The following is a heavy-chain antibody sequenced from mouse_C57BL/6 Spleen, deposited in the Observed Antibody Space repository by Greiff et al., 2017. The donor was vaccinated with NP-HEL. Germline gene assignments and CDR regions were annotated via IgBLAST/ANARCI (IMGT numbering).Heavy chain of an antibody. CDR2: IDPETGGT. V-gene: IGHV1-15*01. Sequence: QVQLKQSGAELVRPGASVTLSCKASGYTFTDYEMHWVKQTPVHGLEWIGAIDPETGGTAYNQKFKGKAILTADKSSSTAYMELRSLTSEDSAVYYCTRMGYVVDYAMDDWGQGTSVTVSS. J-gene: IGHJ4*01. CDR1: GYTFTDYE. CDR3: TRMGYVVDYAMDD. D-gene: IGHD3-1*01.